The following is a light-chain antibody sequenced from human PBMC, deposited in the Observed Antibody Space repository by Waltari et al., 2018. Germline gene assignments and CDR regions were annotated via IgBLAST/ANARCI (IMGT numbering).Light chain of an antibody. CDR1: QSVSTY. Sequence: EIVLTQSPAPLSLSPGGVANLPCRASQSVSTYLAWYQQKPGQAPRLLIYDASIRAADIPARFSGSGSETDFTLTISSLDPEDFAIYYCQQRSTWPRVGVTFGQGTRVDLK. V-gene: IGKV3-11*01. CDR3: QQRSTWPRVGVT. J-gene: IGKJ1*01. CDR2: DAS.